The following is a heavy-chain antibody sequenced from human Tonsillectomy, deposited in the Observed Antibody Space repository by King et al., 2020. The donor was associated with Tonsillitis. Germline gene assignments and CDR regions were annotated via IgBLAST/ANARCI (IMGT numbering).Heavy chain of an antibody. CDR3: ARGFAPYYYDSCGDNWFDP. J-gene: IGHJ5*02. V-gene: IGHV4-30-2*01. D-gene: IGHD3-22*01. Sequence: LQLQESGSGLVKPSQTLSLTCAVSGGSISSGGYSWSWIRQPPGKGLEWIGYIYHSGSTYYNPSLKSRVTISVDRSKNQFSLKMSSVTAADTAVYYCARGFAPYYYDSCGDNWFDPWGQGTLVTVSS. CDR1: GGSISSGGYS. CDR2: IYHSGST.